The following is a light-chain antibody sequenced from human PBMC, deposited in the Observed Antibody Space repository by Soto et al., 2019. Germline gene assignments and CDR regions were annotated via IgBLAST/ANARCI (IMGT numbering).Light chain of an antibody. Sequence: QSVLTQSPSASASLGASVKLTCTRSSGHSDYGIAWHQQQPDKGPRYLMKLNRDGSHNKGDGIPDRFSGSSSGAERYLIISSLQSDDEADYSCQTWDTVVVFGGGTKLTVL. CDR3: QTWDTVVV. CDR1: SGHSDYG. CDR2: LNRDGSH. V-gene: IGLV4-69*01. J-gene: IGLJ2*01.